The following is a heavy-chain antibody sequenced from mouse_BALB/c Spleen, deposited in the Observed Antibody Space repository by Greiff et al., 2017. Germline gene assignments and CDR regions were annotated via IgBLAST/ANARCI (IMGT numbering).Heavy chain of an antibody. D-gene: IGHD2-1*01. J-gene: IGHJ1*01. CDR3: ARSGYGNYDWYFDV. CDR1: GFTFSSFG. Sequence: EVMLVESGGGLVQPGGSRKLSCAASGFTFSSFGMHWVRQAPEKGLEWVAYISSGSSTIYYADTVKGRFTISRDNPKNTLFLQMTSLRSEDTAMYYCARSGYGNYDWYFDVWGAGTTVTVSS. CDR2: ISSGSSTI. V-gene: IGHV5-17*02.